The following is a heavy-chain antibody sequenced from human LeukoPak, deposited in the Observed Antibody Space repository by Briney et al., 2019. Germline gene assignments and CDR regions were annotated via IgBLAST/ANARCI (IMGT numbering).Heavy chain of an antibody. V-gene: IGHV4-4*09. CDR3: ARGGSALFDS. D-gene: IGHD2-15*01. J-gene: IGHJ4*02. CDR2: IYASGST. CDR1: GDSISSYY. Sequence: KPSETLSLTCAVSGDSISSYYWSWIRQPPGKGLEWLAYIYASGSTDYNPSLKSRATISVDTSKNQISLKLSSVTAADTAVYYCARGGSALFDSWGQGTLVTVSS.